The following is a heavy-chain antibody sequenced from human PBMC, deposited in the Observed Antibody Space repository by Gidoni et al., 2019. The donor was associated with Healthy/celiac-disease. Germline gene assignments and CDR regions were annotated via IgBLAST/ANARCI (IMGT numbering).Heavy chain of an antibody. CDR2: IYYSGST. CDR1: GGSISSSSYY. J-gene: IGHJ6*02. Sequence: QLQLQESGPGLVKPSETLSLTCTVSGGSISSSSYYWGWIRQPPGKGLEWIGSIYYSGSTYYNPSLKGRVTISVDTSKNQFSLKLSSVTAADTAVYYCASPNGPYYYYGMDVWGQGTTVTVSS. V-gene: IGHV4-39*01. CDR3: ASPNGPYYYYGMDV.